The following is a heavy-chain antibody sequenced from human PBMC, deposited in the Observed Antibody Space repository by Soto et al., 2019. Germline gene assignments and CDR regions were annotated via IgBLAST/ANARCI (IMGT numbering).Heavy chain of an antibody. CDR3: ARPISTMVRGVNNWFDP. J-gene: IGHJ5*02. D-gene: IGHD3-10*01. Sequence: SETLSLTCTVSGGSISSYYWSWIRQPPGKGLEWIGYIYYSGSTNYNPSLKSRVTISADTSKNQFSLKLSSVTAADTAVYYCARPISTMVRGVNNWFDPWGQGTLVTVSS. CDR1: GGSISSYY. V-gene: IGHV4-59*01. CDR2: IYYSGST.